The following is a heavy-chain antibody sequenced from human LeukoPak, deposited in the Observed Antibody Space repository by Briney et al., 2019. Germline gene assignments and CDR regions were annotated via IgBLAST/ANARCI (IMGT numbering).Heavy chain of an antibody. CDR2: INPNSGGT. J-gene: IGHJ6*03. V-gene: IGHV1-2*02. CDR1: GYTFTDYY. D-gene: IGHD2-21*02. Sequence: ASVKVSCKASGYTFTDYYMHWVRQAPGQGLEWMGWINPNSGGTNYAQKFQGRVTMTMDTSISTAYMELSRLKSDDPAIYYCARGTVVVTVPNPMDVWGKGTTVTISS. CDR3: ARGTVVVTVPNPMDV.